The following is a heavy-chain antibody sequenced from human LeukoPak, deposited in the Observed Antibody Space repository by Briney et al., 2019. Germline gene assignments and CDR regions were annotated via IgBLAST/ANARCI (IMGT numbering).Heavy chain of an antibody. CDR3: AKGDITMIPD. V-gene: IGHV3-53*01. CDR2: IYSGGST. J-gene: IGHJ4*02. Sequence: GGSLRLSXAASGFTVRNSYMSWVRQAPGKGLEWVSVIYSGGSTYYADSVKGRFTISRDNSKNTLYLQMNSLRAEDTAVYYCAKGDITMIPDWGQGTLVTVSS. D-gene: IGHD3-22*01. CDR1: GFTVRNSY.